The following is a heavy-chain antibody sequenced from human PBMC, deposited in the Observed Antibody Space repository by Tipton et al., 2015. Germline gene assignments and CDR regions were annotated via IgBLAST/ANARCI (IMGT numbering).Heavy chain of an antibody. CDR3: ARDRAWGFDY. Sequence: TLSLTCAVYGGSFSDYYWSWIRQSPGKGLEWIGEINHGGSTNYNPSLKSRVTISVDTSKNQFSLKLNSVTAADTVVYYCARDRAWGFDYWGQGTLVTVSS. J-gene: IGHJ4*02. V-gene: IGHV4-34*01. CDR1: GGSFSDYY. CDR2: INHGGST. D-gene: IGHD7-27*01.